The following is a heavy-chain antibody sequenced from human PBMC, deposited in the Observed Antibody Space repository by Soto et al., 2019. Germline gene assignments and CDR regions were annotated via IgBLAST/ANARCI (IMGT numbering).Heavy chain of an antibody. D-gene: IGHD6-19*01. J-gene: IGHJ4*02. CDR1: GDTSSNSA. CDR3: ATERSGWRDLDY. CDR2: ISGYNGNT. V-gene: IGHV1-18*01. Sequence: QVQLVQAGTEVKEPGSSVKVSCETSGDTSSNSAINWVRQAPGQGLEWMGRISGYNGNTQYAQKFQGRVTITTDTSTTTAYMELRTLRYEDTAVYYCATERSGWRDLDYWGQGTLVTVSS.